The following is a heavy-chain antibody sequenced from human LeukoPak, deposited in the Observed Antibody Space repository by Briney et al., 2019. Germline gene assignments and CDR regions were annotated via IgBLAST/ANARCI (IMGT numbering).Heavy chain of an antibody. CDR1: GGSISSGSYY. CDR2: IYTSGST. V-gene: IGHV4-61*02. Sequence: PSQTLSLTCTVSGGSISSGSYYWSWIRQPAGKGLEWIGRIYTSGSTNYNPSLKSRVTISVDTSKNQFSLELSSVTAADTAVYYCARGGRDYYDSSGYSDYWGQGTLVTVSS. D-gene: IGHD3-22*01. J-gene: IGHJ4*02. CDR3: ARGGRDYYDSSGYSDY.